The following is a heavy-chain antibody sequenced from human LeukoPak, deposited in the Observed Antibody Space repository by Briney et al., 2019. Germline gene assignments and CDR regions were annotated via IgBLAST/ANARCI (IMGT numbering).Heavy chain of an antibody. J-gene: IGHJ4*02. CDR3: AKVSMIVVVITAFLDY. CDR1: GFTFSSYA. V-gene: IGHV3-23*01. Sequence: PGGSLRLSCAASGFTFSSYAMSWVRQAPGKGLEWVSAISGSGGSTYYADSVKGRFTISRDNSKNTLYLQMNSLRAEDTAVYYCAKVSMIVVVITAFLDYWGQGTLVTVSS. CDR2: ISGSGGST. D-gene: IGHD3-22*01.